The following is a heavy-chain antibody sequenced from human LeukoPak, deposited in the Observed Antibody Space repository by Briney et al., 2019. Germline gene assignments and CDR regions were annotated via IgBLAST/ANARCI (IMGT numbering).Heavy chain of an antibody. CDR2: ISYDGYNK. CDR1: GFTFSSNA. J-gene: IGHJ6*02. D-gene: IGHD5-24*01. CDR3: ARDLMSTIYYYYGMDV. Sequence: GRSLRLSCAVSGFTFSSNAMRWVRQAPGKGLEWVAVISYDGYNKYYADSVKGRFTISRDNSKNTLYVQMNSLRAEDTAVYYCARDLMSTIYYYYGMDVWGQGTTVTVSS. V-gene: IGHV3-30-3*01.